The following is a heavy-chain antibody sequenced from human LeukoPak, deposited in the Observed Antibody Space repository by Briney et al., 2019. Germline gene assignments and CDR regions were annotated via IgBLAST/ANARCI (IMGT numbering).Heavy chain of an antibody. CDR1: GFTFSSYS. J-gene: IGHJ4*02. V-gene: IGHV3-48*01. CDR3: ARGGWVAFDY. D-gene: IGHD2-15*01. CDR2: ISSRSRTI. Sequence: PGGSLRLSCAASGFTFSSYSMNWVRQAPGKGLEWVSYISSRSRTIYYADSVKGRFTISRDNAKNSLYLQISSLRAEDTAVYYCARGGWVAFDYWGQGTLVTVSS.